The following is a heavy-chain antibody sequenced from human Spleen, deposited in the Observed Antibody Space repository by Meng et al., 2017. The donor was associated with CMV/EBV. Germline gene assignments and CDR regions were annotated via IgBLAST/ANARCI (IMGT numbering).Heavy chain of an antibody. D-gene: IGHD6-19*01. CDR1: GLDFSNFA. CDR2: MSYGGGST. J-gene: IGHJ4*02. V-gene: IGHV3-23*01. Sequence: SGLDFSNFAMDWVRQVPGKGLEWISAMSYGGGSTYYADSVKGRFTISRDNSKNTLYLHMKSLRAEDTAVYYCAKVSYSSAWYRGFDYWGQGTLVTVSS. CDR3: AKVSYSSAWYRGFDY.